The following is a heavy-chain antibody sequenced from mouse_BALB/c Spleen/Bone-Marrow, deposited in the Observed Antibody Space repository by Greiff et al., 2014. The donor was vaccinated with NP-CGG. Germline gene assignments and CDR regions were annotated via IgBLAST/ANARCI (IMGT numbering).Heavy chain of an antibody. CDR3: ARSIYDGYSEAMDY. V-gene: IGHV1-54*03. CDR2: NNPGRCGT. CDR1: GYAFTNYL. D-gene: IGHD2-3*01. Sequence: QVQLKESGAELGRPGTSVKVSCKASGYAFTNYLIEWGKQRPGQGLEWVGGNNPGRCGTNYNEKFKGKATLTADKSSSTVYMQLSSLTSDDSAVYFCARSIYDGYSEAMDYWGQGTSVTVSS. J-gene: IGHJ4*01.